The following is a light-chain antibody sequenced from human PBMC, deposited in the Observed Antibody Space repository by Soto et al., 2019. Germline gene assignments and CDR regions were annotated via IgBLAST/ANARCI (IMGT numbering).Light chain of an antibody. CDR3: RSYEGSKSLV. J-gene: IGLJ2*01. Sequence: QSALTQPPSASGSPGQSVTISCTGTSSDVGGYNYVSWYQQHPGKAPKLMIYEVSKRPSGVPDRFSGSKFGNTASLTVSGLQPEDEGDYYCRSYEGSKSLVLGGGTKLTV. CDR2: EVS. CDR1: SSDVGGYNY. V-gene: IGLV2-8*01.